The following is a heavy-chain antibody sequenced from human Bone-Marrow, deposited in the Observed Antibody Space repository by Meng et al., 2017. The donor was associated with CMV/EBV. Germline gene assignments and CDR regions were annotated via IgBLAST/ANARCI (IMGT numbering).Heavy chain of an antibody. V-gene: IGHV4-38-2*02. CDR2: IYHSGST. CDR3: ARVGYSSSPPRDWFDP. J-gene: IGHJ5*02. CDR1: GYSISSGYY. D-gene: IGHD6-6*01. Sequence: SETLSLTCTVSGYSISSGYYWGWIWQPPGKGLEWIGSIYHSGSTYYNPSLKSRVTISVDTSKNQFSLKLSSVTAADTAVYYCARVGYSSSPPRDWFDPWGQGTLVTVSS.